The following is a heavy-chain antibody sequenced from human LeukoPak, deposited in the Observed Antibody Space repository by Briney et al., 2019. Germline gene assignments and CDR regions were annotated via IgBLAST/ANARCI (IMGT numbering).Heavy chain of an antibody. D-gene: IGHD3-22*01. CDR3: ARESTRADYYDSSGRLDY. J-gene: IGHJ4*02. CDR1: GGTFSSYA. Sequence: SVKVSCKASGGTFSSYAISWVRQAPGQGLEWMGGIIPIFGTANYAQKFQGRVTITADESTGTAYMGLSSLRSEDTAVYYCARESTRADYYDSSGRLDYWGQGTLVTVSS. CDR2: IIPIFGTA. V-gene: IGHV1-69*13.